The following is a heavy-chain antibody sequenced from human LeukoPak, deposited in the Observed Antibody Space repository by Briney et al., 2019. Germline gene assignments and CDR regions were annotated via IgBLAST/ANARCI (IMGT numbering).Heavy chain of an antibody. CDR1: GFTFSSHG. D-gene: IGHD6-19*01. V-gene: IGHV3-30*03. CDR2: ISYDGSNK. J-gene: IGHJ4*02. CDR3: ATGLAVAGDY. Sequence: GGSLSLSCAASGFTFSSHGMHWVRQAPGKGLEWVAVISYDGSNKYYADSVKGRFTISRDNSKNTLYLQMNSLRAEDTAVYYCATGLAVAGDYWGQGTLATVSS.